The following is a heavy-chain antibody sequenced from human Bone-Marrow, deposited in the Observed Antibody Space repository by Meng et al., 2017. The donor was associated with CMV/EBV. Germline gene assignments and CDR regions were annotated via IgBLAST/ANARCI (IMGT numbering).Heavy chain of an antibody. CDR1: GYTFTSYD. CDR3: ARGCGSTSCYIRRYYDFWSGYYSGGYYYYGMDV. D-gene: IGHD3-3*01. CDR2: MNPNSGNT. Sequence: ASVKVSCKASGYTFTSYDINWVRQATGQGLEWMGWMNPNSGNTGYAQKFQGRVTMTRNTSISTAYMELSSLRSEDTAVYYCARGCGSTSCYIRRYYDFWSGYYSGGYYYYGMDVWGQGTTVTVS. J-gene: IGHJ6*02. V-gene: IGHV1-8*01.